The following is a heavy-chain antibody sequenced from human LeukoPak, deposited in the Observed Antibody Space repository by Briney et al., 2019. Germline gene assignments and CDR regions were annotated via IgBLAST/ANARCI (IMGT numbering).Heavy chain of an antibody. CDR1: GFTFSSYA. D-gene: IGHD2-2*01. CDR3: ARASRYCSSTSCWYWFDP. Sequence: GGSLRLSCAASGFTFSSYAMHWVRQAPGKGLEWVAVISYDGSNKYYADSVKGRFTTSRDNSKNTLYLQMNSLRAEDTAVYYCARASRYCSSTSCWYWFDPWGQGTLVTVSS. V-gene: IGHV3-30*04. J-gene: IGHJ5*02. CDR2: ISYDGSNK.